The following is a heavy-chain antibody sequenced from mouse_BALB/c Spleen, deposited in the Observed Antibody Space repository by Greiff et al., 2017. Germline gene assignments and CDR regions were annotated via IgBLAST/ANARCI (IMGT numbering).Heavy chain of an antibody. J-gene: IGHJ3*01. CDR2: ISSGGSYT. V-gene: IGHV5-6*01. CDR3: TRVEDYYGSSGFAY. Sequence: EVMLVESGGDLVKPGGSLKLSCAASGFTFSSYGMSWVRQTPDKRLEWVATISSGGSYTYYPDSVKGRFTISRDNAKNTLYLQMSSLKSEDTAMYYCTRVEDYYGSSGFAYWGQGTLVTVSA. D-gene: IGHD1-1*01. CDR1: GFTFSSYG.